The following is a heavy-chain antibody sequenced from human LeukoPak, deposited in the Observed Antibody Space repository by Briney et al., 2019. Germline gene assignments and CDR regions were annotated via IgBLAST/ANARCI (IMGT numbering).Heavy chain of an antibody. V-gene: IGHV3-21*01. J-gene: IGHJ4*02. CDR1: GFTFRSYS. CDR2: ISPSGSST. D-gene: IGHD3-10*01. CDR3: ARDFLGESGAGGC. Sequence: PGGSLRLSCVASGFTFRSYSMNWVRQAPGKGLEWVSSISPSGSSTRHAESVKGRFTISRDNARNSLFLQMNSLRAEDTAVYYCARDFLGESGAGGCWGQGTLVTVSS.